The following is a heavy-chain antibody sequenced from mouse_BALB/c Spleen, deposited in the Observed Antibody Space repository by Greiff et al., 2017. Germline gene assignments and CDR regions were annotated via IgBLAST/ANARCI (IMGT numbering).Heavy chain of an antibody. J-gene: IGHJ3*01. V-gene: IGHV5-12-1*01. D-gene: IGHD2-10*01. Sequence: EVKVVESGGGLVKPGGSLKLSCAASGFAFSSYDMSWVRQTPEKRLEWVAYISSGGGSTYYPDTVKGRFTISRDNAKNTLYLQMSSLKSEDTAMYYCARLAYYGNPAWFAYWGQGTLVTVSA. CDR2: ISSGGGST. CDR1: GFAFSSYD. CDR3: ARLAYYGNPAWFAY.